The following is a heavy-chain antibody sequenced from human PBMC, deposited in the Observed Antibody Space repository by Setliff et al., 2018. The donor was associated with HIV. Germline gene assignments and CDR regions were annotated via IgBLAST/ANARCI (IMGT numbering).Heavy chain of an antibody. D-gene: IGHD4-4*01. J-gene: IGHJ4*02. V-gene: IGHV1-46*01. CDR3: ARALYTNLAHFDY. CDR2: INPSGGST. Sequence: ASVKVSCKASGYTFTSFYLHWVRQAPGQGLEWMAIINPSGGSTSYAQKFQGRVTMTSDTSTSTVYMELSSLRSEDTAVYYCARALYTNLAHFDYWGRGTLVTVSS. CDR1: GYTFTSFY.